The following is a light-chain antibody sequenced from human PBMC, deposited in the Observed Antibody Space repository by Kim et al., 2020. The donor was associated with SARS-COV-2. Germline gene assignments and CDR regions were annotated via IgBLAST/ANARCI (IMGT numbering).Light chain of an antibody. Sequence: SSELTQDPAVSVALGQTVRITCQGDSLRSYYASWYQQKPGQAPVLVIYGRNNRPSGMPYRFSCSRSGNTASLTLTGAQAVDEADYYCYSRDSSGNHLVF. CDR3: YSRDSSGNHLV. CDR1: SLRSYY. CDR2: GRN. J-gene: IGLJ3*02. V-gene: IGLV3-19*01.